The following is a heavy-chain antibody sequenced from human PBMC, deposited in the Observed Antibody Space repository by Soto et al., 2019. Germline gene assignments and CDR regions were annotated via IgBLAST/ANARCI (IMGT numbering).Heavy chain of an antibody. V-gene: IGHV3-30*14. CDR3: AESSDKGGYWSSTSCYAANWFDP. CDR1: GLTISSES. D-gene: IGHD2-2*01. CDR2: ISYDGSNK. Sequence: GPLCLTWAASGLTISSESTGGVRPAPAKVVEWVGVISYDGSNKYYADSVKGRFTISRDNSKNTLYLQMNSLRAEDTAVYYCAESSDKGGYWSSTSCYAANWFDPWGQGTLVTVSS. J-gene: IGHJ5*02.